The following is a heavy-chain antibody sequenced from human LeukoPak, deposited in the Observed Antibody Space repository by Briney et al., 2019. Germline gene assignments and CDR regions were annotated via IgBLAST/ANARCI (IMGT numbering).Heavy chain of an antibody. CDR2: IRYDGSNK. V-gene: IGHV3-30*02. J-gene: IGHJ4*02. CDR3: AKDSGANYYDSSGALNYFDY. Sequence: GGSLRLSCAASGFTFSSYGMHWVRQAPGKGLEWVAFIRYDGSNKYYADSVKGRFTISRDNSKNTLYLQMNSLRAEDTAVYYCAKDSGANYYDSSGALNYFDYWGQGTLVTVSS. CDR1: GFTFSSYG. D-gene: IGHD3-22*01.